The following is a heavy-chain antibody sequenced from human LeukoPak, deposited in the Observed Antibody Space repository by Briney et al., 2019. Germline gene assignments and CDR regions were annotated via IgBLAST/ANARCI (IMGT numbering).Heavy chain of an antibody. Sequence: GGSLRLSCAASGLTFSSYWMSWVRQAPGKGLEWVANIKQDGSEKYYVDSVKGRFTISRDNAKNSLYLQMNSLRAEDTAVYYCARDTLPNRYCSGGSCYSDYWGQGTLVTVSS. CDR1: GLTFSSYW. CDR2: IKQDGSEK. J-gene: IGHJ4*02. D-gene: IGHD2-15*01. CDR3: ARDTLPNRYCSGGSCYSDY. V-gene: IGHV3-7*01.